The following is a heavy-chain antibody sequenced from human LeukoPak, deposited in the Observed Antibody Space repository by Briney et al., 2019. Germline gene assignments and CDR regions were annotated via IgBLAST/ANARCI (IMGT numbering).Heavy chain of an antibody. CDR1: GDSIISNTFS. CDR2: VSYTGDT. V-gene: IGHV4-39*01. J-gene: IGHJ4*02. D-gene: IGHD5-18*01. CDR3: VRVDGSGYSPY. Sequence: SETLSLTCTVSGDSIISNTFSWGWIRQPPGKGLEWIGNVSYTGDTYYNPSLKSRVTMSADTSKNQFSLKVNSVTAADTALYFCVRVDGSGYSPYWGQETLVTVSS.